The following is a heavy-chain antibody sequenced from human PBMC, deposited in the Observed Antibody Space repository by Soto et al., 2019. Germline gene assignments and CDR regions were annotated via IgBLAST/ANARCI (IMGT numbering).Heavy chain of an antibody. D-gene: IGHD4-4*01. CDR2: IYYSGST. CDR3: ARGDTEGATSNLFDY. CDR1: GGSISSGGYY. Sequence: TLSLTCTVSGGSISSGGYYWSWIRQHPGKGLEWIGYIYYSGSTYYNPSLKSRVTISVDTSKNQFSLKLSSVTAADTAVYYCARGDTEGATSNLFDYWGQGTLVTVSS. J-gene: IGHJ4*02. V-gene: IGHV4-31*03.